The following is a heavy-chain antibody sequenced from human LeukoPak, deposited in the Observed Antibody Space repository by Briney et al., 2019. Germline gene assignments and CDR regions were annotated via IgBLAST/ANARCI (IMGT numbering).Heavy chain of an antibody. Sequence: SETLSPTCAVSGYSISSGYYWGWIRQPPGKGLEWIGSIYHSGSTYYNPSLKSRVTISVDTSKNQFSLKLSSVTAADTAVYYCARITGTNLHYWGQGTLVTVSS. D-gene: IGHD1-7*01. CDR2: IYHSGST. CDR3: ARITGTNLHY. CDR1: GYSISSGYY. J-gene: IGHJ4*02. V-gene: IGHV4-38-2*01.